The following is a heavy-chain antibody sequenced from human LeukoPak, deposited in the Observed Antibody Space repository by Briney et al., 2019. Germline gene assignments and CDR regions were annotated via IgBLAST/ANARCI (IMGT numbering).Heavy chain of an antibody. D-gene: IGHD1-26*01. V-gene: IGHV3-21*01. Sequence: GGSLRLSCAASGFTFSSYSMSWVRQAPGKGLEWVSSISSGSTYIYYADSMKGRFTISRDNAKNSLYLQMNTLRAEDTTVYYCARDRIYSGIYHDTFDIWGHGTMVTVSS. CDR3: ARDRIYSGIYHDTFDI. J-gene: IGHJ3*02. CDR1: GFTFSSYS. CDR2: ISSGSTYI.